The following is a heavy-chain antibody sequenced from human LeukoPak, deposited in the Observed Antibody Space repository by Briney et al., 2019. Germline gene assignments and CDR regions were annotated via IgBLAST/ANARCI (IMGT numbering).Heavy chain of an antibody. D-gene: IGHD6-13*01. CDR2: ISGDASVS. J-gene: IGHJ3*02. CDR1: GFTFRYYA. CDR3: AKAYSSSLYGDAFHI. V-gene: IGHV3-23*01. Sequence: PGGSLRLSCAGSGFTFRYYAMTWVRQAQGKGLEWVSGISGDASVSKDADSVKGRFNIARDNSKNTLYLQLNSLRVEDTAIYYCAKAYSSSLYGDAFHISGQGTMVTVSP.